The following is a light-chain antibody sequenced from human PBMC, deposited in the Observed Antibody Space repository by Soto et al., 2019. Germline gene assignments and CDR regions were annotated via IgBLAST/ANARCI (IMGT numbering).Light chain of an antibody. CDR1: STDVGGYDY. CDR2: EVN. J-gene: IGLJ1*01. V-gene: IGLV2-8*01. CDR3: TSYAGGNNV. Sequence: QSALTQPPSASGSPGQSVTISCTGTSTDVGGYDYVSWYQQHPGKVPKLMIYEVNKRPSGVPDRFSGSKSGNTASLTVSGLQPEDEADYYCTSYAGGNNVFGTGTKLTFL.